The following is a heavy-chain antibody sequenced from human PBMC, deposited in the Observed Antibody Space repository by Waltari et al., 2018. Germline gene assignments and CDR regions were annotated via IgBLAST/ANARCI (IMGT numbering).Heavy chain of an antibody. V-gene: IGHV4-39*01. CDR3: ARQSPDFWSGYYHYMDV. CDR1: GGSLSSSSYL. CDR2: IYYRGST. Sequence: QLQMQESRPGLGTPSGTLSLTCTVSGGSLSSSSYLWGWIRQPPGKGLEWIGSIYYRGSTYYNPSLKSRVTISVDTSKNQFSLKLSSVTAADTAVYYCARQSPDFWSGYYHYMDVWGKGTTVTVSS. J-gene: IGHJ6*03. D-gene: IGHD3-3*01.